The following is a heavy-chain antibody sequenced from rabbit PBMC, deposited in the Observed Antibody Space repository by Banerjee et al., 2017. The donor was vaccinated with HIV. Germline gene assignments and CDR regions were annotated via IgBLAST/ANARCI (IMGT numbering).Heavy chain of an antibody. CDR3: ARGVDWGIRLDL. CDR2: IHVSTANT. CDR1: GFSLSSYV. V-gene: IGHV1S40*01. D-gene: IGHD4-1*01. J-gene: IGHJ3*01. Sequence: QSVEESGGGLVQPEGSLTLTCTVSGFSLSSYVMNWVRQAPGKGLEWIGCIHVSTANTYYASWAKGRFTISKTSSTTVTLQMTSLTAADTATYFCARGVDWGIRLDLWGPGTLVTVS.